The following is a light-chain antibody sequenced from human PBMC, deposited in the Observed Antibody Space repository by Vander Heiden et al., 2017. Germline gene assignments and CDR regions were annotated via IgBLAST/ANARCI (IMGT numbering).Light chain of an antibody. CDR1: QSVSSY. Sequence: DLTQSPATLSLSPGDRATLSCRASQSVSSYLAWYQQKPGQAPRLLIYDASSRASGIPARFSGSGSGTDFTLTISSLEPEDFAAYYCQQRSNWLWTFGQGTKVEIK. CDR2: DAS. CDR3: QQRSNWLWT. J-gene: IGKJ1*01. V-gene: IGKV3-11*01.